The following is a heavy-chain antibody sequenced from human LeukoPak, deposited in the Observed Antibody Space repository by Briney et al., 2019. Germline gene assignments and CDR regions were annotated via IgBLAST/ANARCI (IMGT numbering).Heavy chain of an antibody. CDR1: GGSISSHY. Sequence: PSENLSLTCTVSGGSISSHYWSWIRQPPGKGLEWIAYIYPSGSDNYNPSLKSRVTTSSDTSKNQFSLRLSSVTAADTAVYYCARQRAGNYFDYWGQGTLVTVSS. J-gene: IGHJ4*02. CDR3: ARQRAGNYFDY. D-gene: IGHD6-19*01. CDR2: IYPSGSD. V-gene: IGHV4-4*09.